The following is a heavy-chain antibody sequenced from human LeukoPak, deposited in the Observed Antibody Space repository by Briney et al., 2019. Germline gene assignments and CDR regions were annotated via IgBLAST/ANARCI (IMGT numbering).Heavy chain of an antibody. CDR2: ISAYNGNT. CDR1: GYTFTSYG. CDR3: ARDLGPIYGSGSYYNDL. V-gene: IGHV1-18*01. J-gene: IGHJ5*02. D-gene: IGHD3-10*01. Sequence: ASVKASCKASGYTFTSYGISWVRQAPGQGLEWMGWISAYNGNTNYAQKLQGRVTMTTDTSTSTAYMELRSLRSDDTAVYYCARDLGPIYGSGSYYNDLWGQGTLVTVSS.